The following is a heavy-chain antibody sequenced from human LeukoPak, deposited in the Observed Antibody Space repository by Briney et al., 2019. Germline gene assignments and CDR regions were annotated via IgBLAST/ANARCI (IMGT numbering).Heavy chain of an antibody. CDR3: ARDPQRGPPDYFDH. CDR2: ISYTGGTK. V-gene: IGHV3-30*03. Sequence: GGSLRLSCATSAFTFSSYAMYWVRQAPGKGLEWVAVISYTGGTKYYAASVKGRFTISRDDSKSTLYLEMNSLRPEDTATYYCARDPQRGPPDYFDHWGQGTLVTVSS. CDR1: AFTFSSYA. D-gene: IGHD6-25*01. J-gene: IGHJ4*02.